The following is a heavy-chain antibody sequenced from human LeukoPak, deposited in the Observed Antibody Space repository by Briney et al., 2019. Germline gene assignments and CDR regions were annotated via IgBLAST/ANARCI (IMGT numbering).Heavy chain of an antibody. J-gene: IGHJ6*02. Sequence: GGSLRLSCAASGFSFSTYWMSWVRQAPGKGLEWLANIKEDGTGKNHVDSVKGRFTIPRDNAKNSLYLQMNGLRAEDTAVYYCAREIPQQRVAMDVWGQGTTVTVSS. V-gene: IGHV3-7*04. CDR3: AREIPQQRVAMDV. CDR2: IKEDGTGK. CDR1: GFSFSTYW. D-gene: IGHD6-13*01.